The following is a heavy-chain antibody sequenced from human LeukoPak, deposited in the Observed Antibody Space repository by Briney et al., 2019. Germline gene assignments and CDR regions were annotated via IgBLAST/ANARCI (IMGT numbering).Heavy chain of an antibody. CDR1: GFTVSTKY. V-gene: IGHV3-7*01. Sequence: RGSLTLSCAASGFTVSTKYMSWVRQAPGKGLEWVANIRQDGNEKFYVDSVKGRFTISRDNAENSLYLQMNSLRAEDTAVYYCATNWNYRFDYWGQGTLVAVSS. D-gene: IGHD1-7*01. CDR3: ATNWNYRFDY. J-gene: IGHJ4*02. CDR2: IRQDGNEK.